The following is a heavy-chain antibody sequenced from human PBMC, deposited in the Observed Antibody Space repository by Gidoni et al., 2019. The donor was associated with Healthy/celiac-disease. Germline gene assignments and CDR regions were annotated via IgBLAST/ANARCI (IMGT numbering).Heavy chain of an antibody. J-gene: IGHJ3*02. Sequence: EVQLVESGGGLVQPGGSLRLSCSAAGFTFSSYEMNWVRQAPGKGLDGVSYISRSGSNIYYADSLKGRFTISRDNAKNSLYLQMNSLRAEDTAVYYCARDPGTVTNDAFDIWGQGTMVTVSS. CDR3: ARDPGTVTNDAFDI. CDR2: ISRSGSNI. V-gene: IGHV3-48*03. CDR1: GFTFSSYE. D-gene: IGHD4-17*01.